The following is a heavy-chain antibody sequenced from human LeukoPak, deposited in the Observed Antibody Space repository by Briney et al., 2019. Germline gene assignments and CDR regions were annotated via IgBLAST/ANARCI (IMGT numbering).Heavy chain of an antibody. CDR1: GESFSGYY. Sequence: ETLSLTCAVYGESFSGYYWSWIRQPPGKGLEWIGEINHSGSTNYNPSLKSRVTISVDTSKNQFSLKLSSVTAADTAVYYCARAAYYDFWSGYYPNAFDIWGQGTMVTVSS. J-gene: IGHJ3*02. CDR2: INHSGST. D-gene: IGHD3-3*01. V-gene: IGHV4-34*01. CDR3: ARAAYYDFWSGYYPNAFDI.